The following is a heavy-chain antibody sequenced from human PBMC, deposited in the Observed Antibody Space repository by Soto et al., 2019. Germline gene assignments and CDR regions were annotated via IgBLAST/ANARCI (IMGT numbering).Heavy chain of an antibody. J-gene: IGHJ6*02. CDR1: GGSISSSSYY. Sequence: SETLSLTCTVSGGSISSSSYYWGCIRQPPGKGLEWIGSIYYSGSTYYNPSLKSRVTISVDTTKNQFSLKLSSVTAADTAVYYCGRRWTSHNYYGMDVWGQGTTVTVSS. CDR3: GRRWTSHNYYGMDV. D-gene: IGHD2-15*01. V-gene: IGHV4-39*01. CDR2: IYYSGST.